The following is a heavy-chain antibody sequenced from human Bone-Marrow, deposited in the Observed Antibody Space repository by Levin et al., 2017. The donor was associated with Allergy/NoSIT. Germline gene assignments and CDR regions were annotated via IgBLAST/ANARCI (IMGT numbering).Heavy chain of an antibody. CDR1: GFTFSSYA. V-gene: IGHV3-23*01. CDR2: IPGDSSFT. J-gene: IGHJ4*02. Sequence: QAGGSLRLSCAASGFTFSSYAMTWVRQAPGKGLEWVSTIPGDSSFTYYADSVKGRFAISRDNSRNTLYLQMNSLRAEDTAVYYCVKDRITMVPGLTRFDYWGQGTPVTVSS. D-gene: IGHD3-10*01. CDR3: VKDRITMVPGLTRFDY.